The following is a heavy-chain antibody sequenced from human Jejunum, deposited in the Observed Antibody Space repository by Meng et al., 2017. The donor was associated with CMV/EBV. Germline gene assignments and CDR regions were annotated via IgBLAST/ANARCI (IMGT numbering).Heavy chain of an antibody. CDR3: ASYYDTSGYYSYFDF. D-gene: IGHD3-22*01. CDR2: IKRDSGGT. J-gene: IGHJ4*02. Sequence: SGYTFTGYDIHGVPQAPGEGLEWMGLIKRDSGGTKYAQKFQGRVTMSSETSISTAYMELSMLRSDDTAVYYCASYYDTSGYYSYFDFWGQGTLVTVSS. V-gene: IGHV1-2*02. CDR1: GYTFTGYD.